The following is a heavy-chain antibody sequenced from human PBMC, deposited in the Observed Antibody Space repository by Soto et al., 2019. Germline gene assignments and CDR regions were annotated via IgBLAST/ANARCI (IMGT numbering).Heavy chain of an antibody. D-gene: IGHD6-13*01. CDR1: GFTFSSYS. Sequence: GGSLRLSCAASGFTFSSYSMNWVCQAPGKGLEWVSSISSSSSYIYYADSVKGRFTISRDNAKNSLYLQMNSLRAEDTAVYYCARSGSYGSSWYYLGWFDPWGQGTLVTVSS. CDR2: ISSSSSYI. CDR3: ARSGSYGSSWYYLGWFDP. V-gene: IGHV3-21*01. J-gene: IGHJ5*02.